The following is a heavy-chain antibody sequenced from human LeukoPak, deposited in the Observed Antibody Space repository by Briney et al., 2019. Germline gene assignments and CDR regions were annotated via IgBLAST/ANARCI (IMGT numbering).Heavy chain of an antibody. D-gene: IGHD7-27*01. J-gene: IGHJ3*02. Sequence: PGGSLRLSCAAFEFTFSSYSMTWVHQAPGKGLEWLAFISSSITTTYYADSVRGRFTISRDNAKYSLYLQMNSLRAEDTAVYYCARRYGDSTAYAFDIWGQGTMVTVSS. CDR1: EFTFSSYS. V-gene: IGHV3-48*04. CDR2: ISSSITTT. CDR3: ARRYGDSTAYAFDI.